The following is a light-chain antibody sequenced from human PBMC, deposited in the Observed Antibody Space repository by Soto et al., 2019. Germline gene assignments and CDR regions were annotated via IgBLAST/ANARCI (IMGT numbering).Light chain of an antibody. Sequence: EIVLTQSPGTLSLSPGERATLSCRASQSVSSGYLAWYQQRPSQAPRLLIYGAASRATGIPDRFSGSGSGTDFILTISRLEPEDFAVYYCQQYGSSPRTFGQGTKVEIK. CDR1: QSVSSGY. J-gene: IGKJ1*01. CDR3: QQYGSSPRT. CDR2: GAA. V-gene: IGKV3-20*01.